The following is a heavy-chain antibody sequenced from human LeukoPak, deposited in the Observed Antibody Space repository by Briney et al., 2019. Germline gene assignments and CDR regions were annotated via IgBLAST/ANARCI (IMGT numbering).Heavy chain of an antibody. CDR3: ARESVGATAAFDI. Sequence: GGSLRLSCAASGFTFDDYGMSWVRQAPGEGLGWGSGINLNGGSTGYADSVEGRFTISRDNAKNSLYLQMNSLRAEDTALYYCARESVGATAAFDIWGQGTMVTVSS. CDR2: INLNGGST. J-gene: IGHJ3*02. V-gene: IGHV3-20*04. D-gene: IGHD1-26*01. CDR1: GFTFDDYG.